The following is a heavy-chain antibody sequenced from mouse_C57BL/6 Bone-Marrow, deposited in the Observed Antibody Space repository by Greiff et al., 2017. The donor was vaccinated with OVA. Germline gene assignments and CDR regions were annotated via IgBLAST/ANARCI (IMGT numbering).Heavy chain of an antibody. CDR1: GFNIKDDY. J-gene: IGHJ3*01. V-gene: IGHV14-4*01. Sequence: VQLKQSGAELVRPGASVKLSCTASGFNIKDDYMHWVKQRPEQGLEWIGWIDPENGDTEYASKFQGKATITADTSSNTAYLQLSSLTSEDTAVYYGTTGSPWFAYWGQGTLVTVSA. CDR2: IDPENGDT. CDR3: TTGSPWFAY.